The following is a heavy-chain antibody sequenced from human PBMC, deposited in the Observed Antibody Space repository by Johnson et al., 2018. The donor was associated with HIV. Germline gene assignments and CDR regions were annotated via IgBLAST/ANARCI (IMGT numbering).Heavy chain of an antibody. J-gene: IGHJ3*02. Sequence: VQLVESGGGLIQPGGSLRLSCAASGFTVSRNYMNWVRQAPGKGLEWVSLIYSGGNTYYADSVRGRFTISRDNSKNTLYLQMNNLRAEDTAVYYCARKDDTNAFDIWGQGTMVTVSS. CDR1: GFTVSRNY. D-gene: IGHD3-22*01. V-gene: IGHV3-53*01. CDR3: ARKDDTNAFDI. CDR2: IYSGGNT.